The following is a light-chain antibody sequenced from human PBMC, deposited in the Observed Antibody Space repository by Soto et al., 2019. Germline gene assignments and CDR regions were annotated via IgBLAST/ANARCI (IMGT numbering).Light chain of an antibody. J-gene: IGKJ1*01. CDR3: QQYGSSPPT. Sequence: EIVLTQSPGTLSLSPGERATLSCRASQSVSNNYLAWYQQKPGQAPRLLIYGASSRATGIPDRFSGSGSGTDFTLTISRLEPEDLAVYYCQQYGSSPPTFGQGTKVEIK. CDR1: QSVSNNY. V-gene: IGKV3-20*01. CDR2: GAS.